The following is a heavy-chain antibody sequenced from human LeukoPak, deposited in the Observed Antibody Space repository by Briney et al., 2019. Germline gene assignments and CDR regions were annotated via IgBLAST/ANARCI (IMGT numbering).Heavy chain of an antibody. J-gene: IGHJ4*02. CDR1: GFTFSSYA. CDR3: AKNHGYSFGFYPFDY. Sequence: PGGPLRLSCAASGFTFSSYAMSWVRQAPGKGLEWVSAISGGGGSTYYADSVKGRFTISRDNSKNTLYLQMNSLRAEDTAVYYCAKNHGYSFGFYPFDYLGQGTLVTVSS. D-gene: IGHD5-18*01. V-gene: IGHV3-23*01. CDR2: ISGGGGST.